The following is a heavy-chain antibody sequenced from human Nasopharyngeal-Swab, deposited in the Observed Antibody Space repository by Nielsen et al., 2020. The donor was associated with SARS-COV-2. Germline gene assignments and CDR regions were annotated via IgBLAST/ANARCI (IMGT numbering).Heavy chain of an antibody. V-gene: IGHV3-30*18. CDR2: ISYDGSNK. J-gene: IGHJ4*02. D-gene: IGHD6-13*01. CDR3: AKDRKGRSSWLGWTGGYYFDY. Sequence: GGSLRLSCAASGFIFSSYGMHWVRQAPGKRLEWVAVISYDGSNKYYADSVKGRFTISRDNSKNTLYLQMNSLRAEDTAVYYCAKDRKGRSSWLGWTGGYYFDYWGQGTLVTVSS. CDR1: GFIFSSYG.